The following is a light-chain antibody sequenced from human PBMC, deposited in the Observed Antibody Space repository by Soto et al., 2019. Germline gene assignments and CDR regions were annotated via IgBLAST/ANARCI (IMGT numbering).Light chain of an antibody. J-gene: IGKJ1*01. CDR3: QQYGGSGT. CDR1: QSVSNNY. CDR2: GAS. V-gene: IGKV3-20*01. Sequence: EIVLTQSPGTLSLSQGERATLSCRASQSVSNNYLAWYQQKPGQAPRLLIYGASNRATGIPDRFSGSGSGTDFTLTISRLEPEDFAVYYCQQYGGSGTFGQGTKVDIK.